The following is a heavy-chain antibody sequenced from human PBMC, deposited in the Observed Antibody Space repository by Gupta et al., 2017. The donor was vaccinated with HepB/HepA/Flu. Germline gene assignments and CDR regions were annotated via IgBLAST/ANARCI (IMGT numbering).Heavy chain of an antibody. J-gene: IGHJ4*02. Sequence: EVQLVESGGGLVQPGGSLRLSCAASGFTVASNYMSWLRQAPGKGLEWVSVTHSAGTTYYADSVKGRFTISRDNSKNTLYLHMIRLRAEDTAVYFCARDRGVALSDFFDFWGQGTLVTVSS. D-gene: IGHD2-15*01. CDR3: ARDRGVALSDFFDF. CDR1: GFTVASNY. CDR2: THSAGTT. V-gene: IGHV3-53*01.